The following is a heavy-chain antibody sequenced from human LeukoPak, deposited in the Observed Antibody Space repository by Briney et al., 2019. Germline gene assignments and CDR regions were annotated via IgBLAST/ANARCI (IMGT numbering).Heavy chain of an antibody. J-gene: IGHJ4*02. V-gene: IGHV3-23*01. CDR3: TKDLTTVTSQGDY. Sequence: GGSLRLSCEASGFTFSTFAMIWVRQPPGKGLEWVSSIFPSGGEIHYADSVRGRFTISRDNSKSTLSLQMNSLRAEDTAVYYCTKDLTTVTSQGDYWGQGTLVTVSS. CDR1: GFTFSTFA. D-gene: IGHD4-17*01. CDR2: IFPSGGEI.